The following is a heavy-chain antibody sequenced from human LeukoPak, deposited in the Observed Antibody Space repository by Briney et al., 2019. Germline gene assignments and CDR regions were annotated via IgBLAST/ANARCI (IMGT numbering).Heavy chain of an antibody. CDR1: GFTLSSYW. Sequence: GGSLRLSCAASGFTLSSYWMSWVRQAPGKGLEWVANVKQDGSEKYYVDSVKGRFTISRDNAKNSLYLQMNSLRAEDTAVYYCATGAEYCTNGVCYRFDYWGQGTLVTVSS. CDR2: VKQDGSEK. CDR3: ATGAEYCTNGVCYRFDY. V-gene: IGHV3-7*01. D-gene: IGHD2-8*01. J-gene: IGHJ4*02.